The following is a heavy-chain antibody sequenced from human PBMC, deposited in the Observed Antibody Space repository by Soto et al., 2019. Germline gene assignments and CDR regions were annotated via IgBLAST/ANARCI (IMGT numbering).Heavy chain of an antibody. J-gene: IGHJ5*02. CDR3: ARDGLEYSSSGGWFDP. V-gene: IGHV3-30-3*01. D-gene: IGHD6-6*01. CDR2: ISDDGTSK. CDR1: RFTFSSSA. Sequence: GSLRLSCAASRFTFSSSAMEWVRQAPGKGLEWVAVISDDGTSKYYTDSVKGRFTISRDNSKNTLYLQMNSLRSEDTAVYYCARDGLEYSSSGGWFDPWGQGTLVTVSS.